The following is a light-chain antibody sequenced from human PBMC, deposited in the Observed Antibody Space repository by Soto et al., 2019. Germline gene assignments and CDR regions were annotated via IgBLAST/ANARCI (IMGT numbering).Light chain of an antibody. V-gene: IGLV7-46*01. CDR3: LLSYSGARLL. CDR1: TGAVTSGHY. CDR2: DTS. J-gene: IGLJ3*02. Sequence: QAVVTQEPSLTVSPGGTVTLTCGSSTGAVTSGHYPYWFQQKPGQAPRTLIYDTSNKHSWTPARFSGSLLGGKAALTLSGAQPEDEAEYYCLLSYSGARLLFGGGTKLTLL.